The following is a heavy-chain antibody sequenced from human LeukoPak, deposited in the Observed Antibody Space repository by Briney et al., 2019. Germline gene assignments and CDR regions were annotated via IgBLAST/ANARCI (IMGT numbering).Heavy chain of an antibody. Sequence: PGGSLRLSRAASGFTLTYAWMSWVRQAPGKGLEWVGRIKSETDGGTTAYGSPVKGRFTISRDDSKKTLFLQINTLKTEDTAIYYCTISGSHIDYWGQGTLVTVSS. CDR3: TISGSHIDY. V-gene: IGHV3-15*01. CDR2: IKSETDGGTT. D-gene: IGHD1-26*01. CDR1: GFTLTYAW. J-gene: IGHJ4*02.